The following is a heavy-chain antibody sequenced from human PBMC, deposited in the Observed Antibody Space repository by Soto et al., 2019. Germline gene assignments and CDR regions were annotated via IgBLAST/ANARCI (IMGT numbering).Heavy chain of an antibody. CDR2: ISWNSGSI. D-gene: IGHD2-15*01. Sequence: GGSLILSCAASGFTFDYYAMHWVRPAPGKGLEWVSGISWNSGSIGYADSVKGRFTISRDNAKNSLYLQMNSLRAEDTALYYCAKDSHGGNPAAVGNAFDIWGQGTMVNLS. J-gene: IGHJ3*02. V-gene: IGHV3-9*01. CDR1: GFTFDYYA. CDR3: AKDSHGGNPAAVGNAFDI.